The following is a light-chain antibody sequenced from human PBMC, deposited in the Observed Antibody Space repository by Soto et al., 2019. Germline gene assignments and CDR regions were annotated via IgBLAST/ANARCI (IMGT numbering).Light chain of an antibody. CDR3: QQSYSRPRT. V-gene: IGKV1-39*01. CDR1: QSISPY. Sequence: DIHMTQSSSSRCASGGHRLTINYWASQSISPYLTWYQQTPGKAPNXXIYSASILESGVPSRFSGSGSGTDFTLTINSLQPEDFATYYCQQSYSRPRTFGQGTKVDIK. CDR2: SAS. J-gene: IGKJ1*01.